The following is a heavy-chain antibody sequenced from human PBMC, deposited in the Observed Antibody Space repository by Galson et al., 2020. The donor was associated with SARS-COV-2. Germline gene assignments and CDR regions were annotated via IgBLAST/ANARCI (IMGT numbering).Heavy chain of an antibody. J-gene: IGHJ2*01. V-gene: IGHV4-4*07. D-gene: IGHD2-15*01. CDR3: ATSPGGYCSGGSCYAYWYFDL. CDR2: IYTSGST. CDR1: GGSISSYY. Sequence: ETSETLSLTCTVSGGSISSYYWSWIRQPPGKGLEWIGRIYTSGSTNYNPSLKSRVTMSVDTSKNQFSLKLSSVTAADTAVYYCATSPGGYCSGGSCYAYWYFDLWGRGTLVTVSS.